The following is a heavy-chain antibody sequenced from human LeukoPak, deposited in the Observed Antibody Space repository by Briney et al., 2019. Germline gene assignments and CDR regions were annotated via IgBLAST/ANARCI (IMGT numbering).Heavy chain of an antibody. V-gene: IGHV3-23*01. D-gene: IGHD3-10*01. Sequence: PGGSLRLSCAASEFTFSSNSMTWVRQTPGKGLEWVSGISGSGDSTFYADSVKGRFTISRDNSRNTLYLQMSSLRPEDTAVYYCTKWSGFGDDWGQGTLVTVSS. J-gene: IGHJ4*02. CDR1: EFTFSSNS. CDR3: TKWSGFGDD. CDR2: ISGSGDST.